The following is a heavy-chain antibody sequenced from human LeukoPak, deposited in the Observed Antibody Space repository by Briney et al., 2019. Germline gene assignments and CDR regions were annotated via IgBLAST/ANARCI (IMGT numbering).Heavy chain of an antibody. D-gene: IGHD3-10*01. CDR3: ARVHWGNYYLNAFDI. Sequence: GGSLRLSCAASGFTFSSYGTHWVRQAPGKGLEWVAVTWYDGSNKYYADSVRGRFTISRDNPKNTLYLQMNSLRVEDTAVYYCARVHWGNYYLNAFDIWGQGTMVTVSS. CDR2: TWYDGSNK. V-gene: IGHV3-33*01. J-gene: IGHJ3*02. CDR1: GFTFSSYG.